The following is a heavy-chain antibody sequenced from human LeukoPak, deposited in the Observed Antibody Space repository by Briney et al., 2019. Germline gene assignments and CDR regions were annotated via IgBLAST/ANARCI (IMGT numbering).Heavy chain of an antibody. CDR2: IKQDGTEK. CDR1: GFTFSDYW. J-gene: IGHJ5*02. Sequence: GESLRLSCAASGFTFSDYWMSWVRQAPGKGLEWVANIKQDGTEKNYLDSVKGRFILSRDNAKNSLYLQLNYPRADDTAVYYCARDSRRVGATGGSDLWGQGTLVTVSS. V-gene: IGHV3-7*03. CDR3: ARDSRRVGATGGSDL. D-gene: IGHD1-26*01.